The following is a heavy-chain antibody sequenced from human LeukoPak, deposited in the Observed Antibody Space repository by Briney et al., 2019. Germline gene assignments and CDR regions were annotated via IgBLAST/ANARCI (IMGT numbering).Heavy chain of an antibody. J-gene: IGHJ4*02. CDR1: GFTFSSNA. CDR2: ISGSSGIT. Sequence: PAGSLSLSCAASGFTFSSNALSWFRQAQGQGLGWVSVISGSSGITYYADSVKGRFTISRNNSKNPRYLQMNSRRAEDTAVYDCAKERQWGKPAAHAKCYFDYWGQGTLVTVSS. CDR3: AKERQWGKPAAHAKCYFDY. D-gene: IGHD2-2*01. V-gene: IGHV3-23*01.